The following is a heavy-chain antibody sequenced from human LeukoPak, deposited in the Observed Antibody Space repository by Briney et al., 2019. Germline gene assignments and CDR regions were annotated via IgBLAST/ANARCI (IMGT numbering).Heavy chain of an antibody. Sequence: SVKVSCKASGGTFNNYAISWVRQAPGQGLEWMGGIIPMFGSSKYAQKFQGRLTITADESTSTAFMDLSSLKSEDTAVYYCAALNLDYGGNTFYFYMDVWVKGTTVTISS. CDR2: IIPMFGSS. CDR3: AALNLDYGGNTFYFYMDV. V-gene: IGHV1-69*01. CDR1: GGTFNNYA. J-gene: IGHJ6*03. D-gene: IGHD4-23*01.